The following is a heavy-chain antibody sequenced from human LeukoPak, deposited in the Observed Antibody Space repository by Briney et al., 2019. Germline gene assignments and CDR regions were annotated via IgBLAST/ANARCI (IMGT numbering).Heavy chain of an antibody. CDR2: INHSGST. J-gene: IGHJ6*02. V-gene: IGHV4-34*01. CDR1: GGSFSGYY. CDR3: AGEKIYGSGSYYKGGHYYYYGMDV. Sequence: SETLSLTCAVYGGSFSGYYWSWIRQPPGKGLEWIGEINHSGSTNYNPSLKSRVTISVDTSKNQFSLELSSVTAADTAVYYCAGEKIYGSGSYYKGGHYYYYGMDVWGQGTTVTVSS. D-gene: IGHD3-10*01.